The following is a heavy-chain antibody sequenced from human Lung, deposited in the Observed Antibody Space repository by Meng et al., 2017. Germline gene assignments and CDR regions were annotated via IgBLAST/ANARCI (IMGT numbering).Heavy chain of an antibody. CDR1: GFTFSSYS. D-gene: IGHD2-15*01. J-gene: IGHJ4*02. CDR2: ISSSSA. CDR3: ARGRVVVAATPSDY. V-gene: IGHV3-21*01. Sequence: EVQLVESGGGLVKPWGSLRLSCAASGFTFSSYSMNWVRQAPGKGREWVSSISSSSAYADSVKGRFTISRDNAKNSLYLQMNSLRAEETAVYYCARGRVVVAATPSDYWGQGTLVTVSS.